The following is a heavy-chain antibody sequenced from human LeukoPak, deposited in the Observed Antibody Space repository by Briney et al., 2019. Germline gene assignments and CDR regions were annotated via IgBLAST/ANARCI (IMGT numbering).Heavy chain of an antibody. Sequence: GEFLKISCKGSGYSFTSYWIGWVRQMPGKGLEWMGIIYPGDSDTRYSPSFQGQVTISADKSISTAYLQWSSLKASDTAMYYCARQGITMIVPFDYWGQGTLVTVSS. V-gene: IGHV5-51*01. CDR2: IYPGDSDT. D-gene: IGHD3-22*01. J-gene: IGHJ4*02. CDR3: ARQGITMIVPFDY. CDR1: GYSFTSYW.